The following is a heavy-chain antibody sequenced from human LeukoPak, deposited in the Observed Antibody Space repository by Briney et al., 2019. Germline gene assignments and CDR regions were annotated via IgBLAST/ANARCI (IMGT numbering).Heavy chain of an antibody. CDR1: GFTFSRYG. Sequence: PGRSLRPSCAASGFTFSRYGMHWVRQAPGKGLEWVAVLWSDGSSKYSVDSVQGRFTISRDNSKTTLYLQMNSLRDEDTAVYYCARDGVAVAGDTLYYMDVWGKGTTVTVSS. D-gene: IGHD6-19*01. J-gene: IGHJ6*03. CDR2: LWSDGSSK. V-gene: IGHV3-33*01. CDR3: ARDGVAVAGDTLYYMDV.